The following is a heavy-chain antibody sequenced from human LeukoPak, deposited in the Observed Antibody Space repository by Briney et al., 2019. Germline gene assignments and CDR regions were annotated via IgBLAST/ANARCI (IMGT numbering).Heavy chain of an antibody. Sequence: PGGSLRLSCAASVFTFSSYVMKWVRQAPGKGREWVSGISDSGGSTYYADSVKGRFTISRDNSKNTLYLQMNSLRAEDTAVYYCAKLPGRAADYWGQGTLVTVS. V-gene: IGHV3-23*01. CDR2: ISDSGGST. J-gene: IGHJ4*02. CDR3: AKLPGRAADY. CDR1: VFTFSSYV.